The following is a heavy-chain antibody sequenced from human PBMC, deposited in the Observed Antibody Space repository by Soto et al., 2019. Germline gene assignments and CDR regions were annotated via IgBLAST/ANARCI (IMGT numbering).Heavy chain of an antibody. D-gene: IGHD5-18*01. Sequence: QVQLVQSGAEVKKPESSVKVSCKAPGGTFSTYAISWVRQAPGQGLEWMGGIIPMFGTANYAQRYQDRVTITTDESPNTFYMELSSLRSEYTSVDFCARGIQLWIRRINNGYSGWGQGTLVTVSS. V-gene: IGHV1-69*05. CDR3: ARGIQLWIRRINNGYSG. J-gene: IGHJ4*02. CDR1: GGTFSTYA. CDR2: IIPMFGTA.